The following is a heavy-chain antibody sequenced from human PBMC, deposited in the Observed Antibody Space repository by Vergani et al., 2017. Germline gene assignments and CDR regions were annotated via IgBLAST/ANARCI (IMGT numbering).Heavy chain of an antibody. D-gene: IGHD3-16*01. J-gene: IGHJ6*03. V-gene: IGHV4-61*01. CDR1: GGPVSSGRYY. CDR2: IYYSGST. CDR3: AGVPGLGYMDV. Sequence: QVQLQESGPGLVKPSETLSLTCTVSGGPVSSGRYYRSLIRQPPGKGLEWIGYIYYSGSTNYNPSLKSRVTISVDTSKNKFSLKLSSVTAADTAVYYCAGVPGLGYMDVWGKGTTVTVSS.